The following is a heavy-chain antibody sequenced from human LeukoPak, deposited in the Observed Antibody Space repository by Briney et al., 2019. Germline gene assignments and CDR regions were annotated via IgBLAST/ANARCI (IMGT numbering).Heavy chain of an antibody. Sequence: SETLSLTCTASGGSIRSYYWSWIRQPPGKGLEWIGYIYFSGSTSYNPSLKSRVTISVDRSKNQFSLKLSSVAAADTAVYYCARSYDTNFDYWGQGTLVTVSS. CDR1: GGSIRSYY. D-gene: IGHD3-3*01. V-gene: IGHV4-59*01. J-gene: IGHJ4*02. CDR2: IYFSGST. CDR3: ARSYDTNFDY.